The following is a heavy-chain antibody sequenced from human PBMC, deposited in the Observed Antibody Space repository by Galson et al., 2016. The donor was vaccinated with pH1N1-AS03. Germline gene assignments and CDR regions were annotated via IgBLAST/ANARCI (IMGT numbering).Heavy chain of an antibody. CDR1: GGSINSYY. Sequence: SETLSLTCSVSGGSINSYYWNWIRQPAGKGLEWIGRIYPSGSTNYHPSLKSRVTISVDTSKNQFSLKLSSVTAADTAAYYCASAENGRDGYYDYWGQGTLVTVSS. J-gene: IGHJ4*02. D-gene: IGHD5-24*01. V-gene: IGHV4-4*07. CDR3: ASAENGRDGYYDY. CDR2: IYPSGST.